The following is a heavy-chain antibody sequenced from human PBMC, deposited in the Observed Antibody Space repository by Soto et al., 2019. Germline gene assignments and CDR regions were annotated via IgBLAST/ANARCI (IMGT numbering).Heavy chain of an antibody. CDR3: AREGKWDV. V-gene: IGHV3-33*01. CDR2: IWYDGSNK. CDR1: GFTFSNYG. J-gene: IGHJ6*04. Sequence: VQLVESGGGVVQPGRSLRLSCAASGFTFSNYGMHWVRQAPGKGLEWVAAIWYDGSNKYYADSVKGRFTISRDNSKNTLDLQMNSLSAEDTAVYYCAREGKWDVWGKGTTVTVSS.